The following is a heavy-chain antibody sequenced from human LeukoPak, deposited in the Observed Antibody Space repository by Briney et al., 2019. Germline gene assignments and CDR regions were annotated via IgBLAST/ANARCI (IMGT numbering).Heavy chain of an antibody. CDR2: INPDGSER. Sequence: GGSLRLSCAASGSSFSSYYMSWVRQAPGKGLEWVALINPDGSERYYVDSVKGRFTISRDNARSSLYLQMDSLRDDDTAMYFCTRDLAAVPGPRMDVWGQGTTVTVSS. V-gene: IGHV3-7*03. CDR1: GSSFSSYY. CDR3: TRDLAAVPGPRMDV. D-gene: IGHD6-19*01. J-gene: IGHJ6*02.